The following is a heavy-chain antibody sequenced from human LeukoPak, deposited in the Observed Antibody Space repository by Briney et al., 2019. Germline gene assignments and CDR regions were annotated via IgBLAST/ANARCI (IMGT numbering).Heavy chain of an antibody. CDR1: GFTFSHYA. Sequence: GGSLRLSCAASGFTFSHYAMHGVRQAPGKGLEGVAVIWSDGSDKYYADSVKGRFTISRDNSKNTLYLQMNSLRADDTDVYYFSRGKLTQLDYWGQGTLVTVSS. D-gene: IGHD4/OR15-4a*01. V-gene: IGHV3-33*01. CDR2: IWSDGSDK. J-gene: IGHJ4*02. CDR3: SRGKLTQLDY.